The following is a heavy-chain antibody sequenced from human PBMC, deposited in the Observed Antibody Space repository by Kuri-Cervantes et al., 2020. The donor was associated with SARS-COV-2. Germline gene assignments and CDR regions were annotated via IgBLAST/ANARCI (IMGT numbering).Heavy chain of an antibody. V-gene: IGHV3-7*02. D-gene: IGHD4-17*01. CDR1: RFTFSSYW. Sequence: GESLKISCAASRFTFSSYWMSWVRQAPGKGLEWVANIKQDGSEKYYVDSVRGRFAISRDNAKNSLDLQMNNLRAEDTALYYCARGGTSYGDYSDYWGQGTLVTVSS. J-gene: IGHJ4*02. CDR3: ARGGTSYGDYSDY. CDR2: IKQDGSEK.